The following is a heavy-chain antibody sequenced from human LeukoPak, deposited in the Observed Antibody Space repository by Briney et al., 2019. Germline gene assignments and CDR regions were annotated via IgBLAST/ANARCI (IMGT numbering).Heavy chain of an antibody. CDR1: GFSFDDYA. D-gene: IGHD3-22*01. CDR3: ARESDSSGWYDS. Sequence: GGSLRLSCAAPGFSFDDYAIHWVRQAPGKGLEWVSLISGDGGGTFYADSVKGRFTISRDNSKNSLYLQMSSLRSEDTALYYCARESDSSGWYDSWGQGTLVTVSS. CDR2: ISGDGGGT. J-gene: IGHJ5*01. V-gene: IGHV3-43*02.